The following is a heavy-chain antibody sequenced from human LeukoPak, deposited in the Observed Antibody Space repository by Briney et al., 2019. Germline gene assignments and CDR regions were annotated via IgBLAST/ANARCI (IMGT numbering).Heavy chain of an antibody. CDR3: SKIPGGAWSRKFQFHQGNGL. Sequence: GGSLRLSCAASGFTFSSYGMHWVRQAPGKGLEWVAVIWYDGSNKYYADSVKGRFTISRDNSKNTLYLQMNSLRAEDTAVYYCSKIPGGAWSRKFQFHQGNGLWGQGTTVTVSS. CDR1: GFTFSSYG. CDR2: IWYDGSNK. D-gene: IGHD1-26*01. V-gene: IGHV3-33*06. J-gene: IGHJ6*02.